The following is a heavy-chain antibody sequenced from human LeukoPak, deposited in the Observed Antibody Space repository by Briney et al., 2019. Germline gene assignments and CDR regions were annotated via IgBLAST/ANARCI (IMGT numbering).Heavy chain of an antibody. D-gene: IGHD6-19*01. Sequence: PSEPLSLTCAVSGGSINSHYWGWIRQPPGKGLQWIGDIFYTGKNNYNPSLKSRVTISLDTSKDHLSLHLTSVLAADTAIYYCVRRDPGWNYFDYWGQGILVTVSS. V-gene: IGHV4-59*08. CDR2: IFYTGKN. J-gene: IGHJ4*02. CDR1: GGSINSHY. CDR3: VRRDPGWNYFDY.